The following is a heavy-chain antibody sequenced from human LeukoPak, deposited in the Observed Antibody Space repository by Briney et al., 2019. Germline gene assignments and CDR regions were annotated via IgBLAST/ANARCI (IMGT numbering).Heavy chain of an antibody. CDR1: GFTFSSYG. V-gene: IGHV3-30*02. CDR2: IVYDGSNK. Sequence: GGSLRLSCAASGFTFSSYGMHWVRQAPGKGLEWVAFIVYDGSNKYSADSVKGRFTISRDNSKNTLYLQMNSLRAEDTAVYYCAEDVARGGVFDIWGQGTMVTVSS. D-gene: IGHD2-21*01. J-gene: IGHJ3*02. CDR3: AEDVARGGVFDI.